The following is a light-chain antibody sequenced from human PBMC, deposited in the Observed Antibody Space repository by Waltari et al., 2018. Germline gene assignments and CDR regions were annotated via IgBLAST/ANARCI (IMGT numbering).Light chain of an antibody. J-gene: IGKJ1*01. V-gene: IGKV2-24*01. CDR1: ESLVHSDGTTY. CDR2: KVS. Sequence: DIVMTQTPLSSHVTLGQAASISCTSSESLVHSDGTTYLYWLQQRPGQPPRLLIYKVSNRFSGVPDRFSGSGAGTHFTLKISRVEAEDVGTYYCMQASRFPRTFGQGTKVEIK. CDR3: MQASRFPRT.